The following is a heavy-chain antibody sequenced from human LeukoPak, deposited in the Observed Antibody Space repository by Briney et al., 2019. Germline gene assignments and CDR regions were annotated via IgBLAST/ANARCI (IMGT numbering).Heavy chain of an antibody. D-gene: IGHD6-13*01. Sequence: GGSLRLSCAASGFTFSSYSMNWVRQAPGKGLEWVSYISSSGSTIYYADSVKGRFTISRDNAKNSLYLQMNSLRAEDTAVYYCARDLGSRRYYFDYWGQGTLVTVSS. V-gene: IGHV3-48*04. CDR1: GFTFSSYS. CDR3: ARDLGSRRYYFDY. J-gene: IGHJ4*02. CDR2: ISSSGSTI.